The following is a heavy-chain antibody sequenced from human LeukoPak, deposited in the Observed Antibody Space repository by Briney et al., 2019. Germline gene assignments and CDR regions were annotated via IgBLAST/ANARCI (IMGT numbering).Heavy chain of an antibody. CDR2: ISSSSSTI. Sequence: GGSLRLSCAASGFTFSSYSMNWVRQAPGKGLEWVSYISSSSSTIYYADSVKGRFTISRDNAKNSLYLQMNGLRAEDTAVYYCARTQGQQLVPDAFDIWGQGTMVTVSS. V-gene: IGHV3-48*01. J-gene: IGHJ3*02. CDR3: ARTQGQQLVPDAFDI. D-gene: IGHD6-13*01. CDR1: GFTFSSYS.